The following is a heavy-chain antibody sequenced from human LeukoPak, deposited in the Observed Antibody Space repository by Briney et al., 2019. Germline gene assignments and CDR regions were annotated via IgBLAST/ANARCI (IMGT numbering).Heavy chain of an antibody. CDR2: INHSGST. J-gene: IGHJ4*02. Sequence: PSETLSLTCAVYGGSFSGYYWSWIRQPPGKGLEWIGEINHSGSTNYNPSLKSRVTISVDTSKNQFSLKLSSVTAADTAVYYCARKPPPYYYGSESEYWGQGTLVTVSS. D-gene: IGHD3-10*01. CDR3: ARKPPPYYYGSESEY. CDR1: GGSFSGYY. V-gene: IGHV4-34*01.